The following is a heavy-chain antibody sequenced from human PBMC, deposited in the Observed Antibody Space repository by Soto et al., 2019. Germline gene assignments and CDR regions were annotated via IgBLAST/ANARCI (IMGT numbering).Heavy chain of an antibody. CDR2: ISYDGITK. J-gene: IGHJ6*02. D-gene: IGHD3-3*01. CDR1: GYSFSNYG. CDR3: AKAVTRFLAWPHYFRGLDV. V-gene: IGHV3-30*18. Sequence: QAQLVESGGGVVQPGRSLRLSCEASGYSFSNYGMHWVRQAPGKGLEWVAAISYDGITKYYSDSLKGRFTISKDNSKTPLYLEMNSLRPEDTAGYYCAKAVTRFLAWPHYFRGLDVWGQGPTVTVSS.